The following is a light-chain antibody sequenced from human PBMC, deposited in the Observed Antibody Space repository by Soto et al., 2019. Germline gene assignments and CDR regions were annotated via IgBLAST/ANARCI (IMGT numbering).Light chain of an antibody. CDR3: AAWDDSLYGWV. J-gene: IGLJ3*02. CDR2: SKN. Sequence: QAVVTQPPSASGAPGQRVTISCSGSSSNIGSSYVYWYQQLPGTAPKLLIYSKNQRPSGVPDRFSGSKSGTSASLAISGLRSEDEADYYCAAWDDSLYGWVFGGWTKLTVL. V-gene: IGLV1-47*02. CDR1: SSNIGSSY.